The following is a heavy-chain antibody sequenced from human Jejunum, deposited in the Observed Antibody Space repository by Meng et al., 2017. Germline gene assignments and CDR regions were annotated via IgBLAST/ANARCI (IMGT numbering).Heavy chain of an antibody. V-gene: IGHV4-39*07. CDR3: ARYSRIFGWLDP. Sequence: RQMRESGPGWVEPAATRSLTSTLSSGSTTGYNALVGWIRQPPGKGLEWIGTIDYSRTTTYYNPSLRSRFTITLDTSKNEISLKVTSVTAAETAIDYGARYSRIFGWLDPWGQGTLVTVSS. CDR1: SGSTTGYNAL. D-gene: IGHD3-3*02. J-gene: IGHJ5*02. CDR2: IDYSRTTT.